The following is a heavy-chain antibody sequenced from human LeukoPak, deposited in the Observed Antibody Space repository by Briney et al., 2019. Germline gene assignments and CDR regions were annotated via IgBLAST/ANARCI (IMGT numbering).Heavy chain of an antibody. V-gene: IGHV4-39*07. CDR1: GGSISSSSYY. CDR2: IYYSGST. Sequence: SETLSLTCTVSGGSISSSSYYWGWIRQPPGKGLEWIGSIYYSGSTYYNPSLKSRVTISVDTSKNQFSLKLSSVTAADTAVYYCARAVEVRGVNLDYWGQGTLVTVSS. CDR3: ARAVEVRGVNLDY. D-gene: IGHD3-10*01. J-gene: IGHJ4*02.